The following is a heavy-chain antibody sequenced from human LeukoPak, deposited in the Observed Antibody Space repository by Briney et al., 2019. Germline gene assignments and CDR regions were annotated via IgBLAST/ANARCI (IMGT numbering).Heavy chain of an antibody. CDR1: GGSISSYY. D-gene: IGHD2-2*02. CDR2: IYTSGST. CDR3: ARDGAGYCSSTSCYNGPYYYYYMDV. J-gene: IGHJ6*03. Sequence: PSETLSLTCTVSGGSISSYYWSWIRQPAGKGLEWIGRIYTSGSTNYNPSLKSRVTMSVDTSKNQFSLKLSSVTAADTAVYYCARDGAGYCSSTSCYNGPYYYYYMDVWGKGTTVTVSS. V-gene: IGHV4-4*07.